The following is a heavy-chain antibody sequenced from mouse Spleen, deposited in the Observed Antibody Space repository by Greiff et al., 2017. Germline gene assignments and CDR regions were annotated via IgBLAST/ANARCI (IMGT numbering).Heavy chain of an antibody. V-gene: IGHV1-76*01. Sequence: LQESGAELVRPGASVKLSCKASGYTFTDYYINWVKQRPGQGLEWIARIYPGSGNTYYNEKFKGKATLTAEKSSSTAYMQLSSLTSEDSAVYFCARGYYGYVGYFDYWGQGTTLTVSS. CDR3: ARGYYGYVGYFDY. D-gene: IGHD1-2*01. CDR1: GYTFTDYY. CDR2: IYPGSGNT. J-gene: IGHJ2*01.